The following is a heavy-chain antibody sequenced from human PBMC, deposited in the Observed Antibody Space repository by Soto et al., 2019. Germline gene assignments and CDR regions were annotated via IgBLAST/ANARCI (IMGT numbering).Heavy chain of an antibody. CDR2: IYYSGST. Sequence: SETLSLTRTVSGGSISSYYWSWIRQPPGKGLEWIGYIYYSGSTNYNPSLKSRVTISVDTSKNQFSLKLSSVTAADTAVYYCARGGGYYCYGMDVWGQGTTVTVSS. J-gene: IGHJ6*02. CDR1: GGSISSYY. D-gene: IGHD3-10*01. V-gene: IGHV4-59*01. CDR3: ARGGGYYCYGMDV.